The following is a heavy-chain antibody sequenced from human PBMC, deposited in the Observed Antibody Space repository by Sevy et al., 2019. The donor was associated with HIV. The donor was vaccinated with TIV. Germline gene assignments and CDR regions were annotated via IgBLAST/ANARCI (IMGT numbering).Heavy chain of an antibody. D-gene: IGHD2-15*01. J-gene: IGHJ4*02. CDR3: ARGDAVVPRALVY. Sequence: SETLSLTCNVSGDSISSYFWSWFRQPPGKGLEWIGYIYYSGTIDYNPSLRSRVTISVDTSKKHFSMKLTSVTAADTAVYYCARGDAVVPRALVYWGQGTLVTVSS. V-gene: IGHV4-59*01. CDR2: IYYSGTI. CDR1: GDSISSYF.